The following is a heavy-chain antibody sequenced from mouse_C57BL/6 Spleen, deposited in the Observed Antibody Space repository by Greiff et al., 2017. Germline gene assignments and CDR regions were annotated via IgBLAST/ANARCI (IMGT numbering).Heavy chain of an antibody. J-gene: IGHJ4*01. D-gene: IGHD1-1*01. CDR2: IYPGNSDT. V-gene: IGHV1-5*01. CDR3: TRGENFITTVVERYAMDY. Sequence: EVQLQQSGTVLARPGASVKMSCKTSGYTFTSYWMHWVKQRPGQGLEWIGAIYPGNSDTSYNQKFKGKAKLTAVTSASTAYMELSSLTNEDSAVYYCTRGENFITTVVERYAMDYWGQGTSVTVSS. CDR1: GYTFTSYW.